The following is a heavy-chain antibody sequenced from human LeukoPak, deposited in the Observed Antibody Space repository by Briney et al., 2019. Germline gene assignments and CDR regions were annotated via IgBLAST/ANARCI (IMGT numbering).Heavy chain of an antibody. D-gene: IGHD3-9*01. CDR2: ISAYNGNT. CDR3: AREIKKVLRYFDWLYEFDY. CDR1: GYTFTSYG. V-gene: IGHV1-18*01. Sequence: ASVKVSCKASGYTFTSYGISWVRQAPGQGLEWMGWISAYNGNTNYAQKLQGRVTMTTDTSTSTAYMELRSLRSDDTAVYYCAREIKKVLRYFDWLYEFDYWGQGTLVTVSS. J-gene: IGHJ4*02.